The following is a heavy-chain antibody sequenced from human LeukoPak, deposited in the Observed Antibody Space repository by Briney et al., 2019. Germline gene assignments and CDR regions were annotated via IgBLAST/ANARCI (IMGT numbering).Heavy chain of an antibody. D-gene: IGHD3-10*01. CDR2: IYYSAST. CDR1: GGSISSYY. V-gene: IGHV4-59*01. CDR3: ARDVYGSGSYD. Sequence: PSETLSLTCTVSGGSISSYYWSWIRQPPGKGLEGIGYIYYSASTNYNPSLKGRVTISVDKSKNQLSLKLSSVTAADTAVYYCARDVYGSGSYDWGQGTLVTVSS. J-gene: IGHJ4*02.